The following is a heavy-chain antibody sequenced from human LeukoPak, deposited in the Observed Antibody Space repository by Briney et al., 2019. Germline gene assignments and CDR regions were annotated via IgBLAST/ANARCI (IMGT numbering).Heavy chain of an antibody. D-gene: IGHD3-10*01. CDR2: IIPIFGTA. Sequence: ASVKVSCKASGGTFSSYATSWVRQAPGQGLEWMGGIIPIFGTANYAQKFQGRVTITTDESTSTAYMELSSLRSEDTAVYYCARGGPFRGVALGQNKNWFDPWGQGTLVTVSS. CDR3: ARGGPFRGVALGQNKNWFDP. CDR1: GGTFSSYA. V-gene: IGHV1-69*05. J-gene: IGHJ5*02.